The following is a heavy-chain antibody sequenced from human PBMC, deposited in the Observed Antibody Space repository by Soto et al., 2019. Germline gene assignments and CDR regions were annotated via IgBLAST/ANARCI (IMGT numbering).Heavy chain of an antibody. CDR2: INHSGST. Sequence: SETLSLTCAVYGGSFSGYYWSWIRQPPGKGLEWIGEINHSGSTNYNPSLKSRVTISVDTSKNQFSLKLSSVTAADTAVYYCARGRTLLLWFGENRGSWFDPWGQGTLVTVSS. CDR3: ARGRTLLLWFGENRGSWFDP. J-gene: IGHJ5*02. CDR1: GGSFSGYY. V-gene: IGHV4-34*01. D-gene: IGHD3-10*01.